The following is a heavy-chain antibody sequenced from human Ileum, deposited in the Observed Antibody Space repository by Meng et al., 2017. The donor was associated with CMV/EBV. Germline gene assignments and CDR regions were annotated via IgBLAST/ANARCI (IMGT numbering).Heavy chain of an antibody. CDR3: ASGIRLTGS. J-gene: IGHJ1*01. CDR2: IDSDGSRI. CDR1: GFNFNTYW. V-gene: IGHV3-74*01. D-gene: IGHD1-14*01. Sequence: GGSLRLSCAASGFNFNTYWMHWVRQAPGKGLVWASRIDSDGSRIDYADSVKGRFTISRDNTKNTLYLQMDSLRDEDTALYFCASGIRLTGSWGQGTLVTVSS.